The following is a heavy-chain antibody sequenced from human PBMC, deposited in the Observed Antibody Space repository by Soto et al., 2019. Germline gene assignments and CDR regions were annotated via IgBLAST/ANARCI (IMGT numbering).Heavy chain of an antibody. D-gene: IGHD4-17*01. CDR1: GFTFGDYA. V-gene: IGHV3-9*01. J-gene: IGHJ4*02. CDR2: ISCNSGSI. CDR3: AKAGRTTRDYAADFDY. Sequence: EVQLVESGGGLVQPGRSLRLSCAASGFTFGDYAMHWVRQAPGKGLEWVAGISCNSGSIGYADSVKGRFTISRDNAKNSLYLHMNSLRAEDTALYYCAKAGRTTRDYAADFDYWGQGTLVTVSS.